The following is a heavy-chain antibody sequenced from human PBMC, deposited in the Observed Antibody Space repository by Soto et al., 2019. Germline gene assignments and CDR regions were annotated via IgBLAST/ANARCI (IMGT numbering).Heavy chain of an antibody. CDR1: GGSFSGYY. J-gene: IGHJ6*02. D-gene: IGHD2-2*01. V-gene: IGHV4-34*01. CDR3: ARGECISTSCYYYYYGMDV. Sequence: SETLSLTCAVYGGSFSGYYWSWIRQPPGKGLEWIGEINRSGSTNYNPSLKSRVTISVDTSKNQFSLKLSSVTAADTAVYYCARGECISTSCYYYYYGMDVWGQGTTVTVSS. CDR2: INRSGST.